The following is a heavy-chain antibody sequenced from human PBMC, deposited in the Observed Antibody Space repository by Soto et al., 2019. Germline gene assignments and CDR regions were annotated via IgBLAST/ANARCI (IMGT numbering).Heavy chain of an antibody. CDR2: VHWNDDK. D-gene: IGHD3-3*01. J-gene: IGHJ6*02. Sequence: QITLKEAGPTLVKPTQTLTLTCTFSGFSLSTTGEGVFWIRQPPGKAPEWLALVHWNDDKRYSPSLRPRLTIRKDTSRNQVVLSLTNLDPVDTGTYYCAPRRLGDTSPDYNALGVWGQGTTVIVSS. V-gene: IGHV2-5*01. CDR1: GFSLSTTGEG. CDR3: APRRLGDTSPDYNALGV.